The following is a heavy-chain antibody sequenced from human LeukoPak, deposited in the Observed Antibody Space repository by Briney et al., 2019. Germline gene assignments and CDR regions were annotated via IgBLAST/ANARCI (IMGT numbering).Heavy chain of an antibody. D-gene: IGHD4-17*01. V-gene: IGHV4-38-2*02. J-gene: IGHJ4*02. CDR3: ARGYGG. Sequence: PSETLSLTCTVSGYSISSGYYWGWIRQPPGKGLEWIGSIYHSGSTYYNPSLKSRVTISVDTSKNQFSLKLSSVTAADTAVYYCARGYGGWGQGTLVTVSS. CDR1: GYSISSGYY. CDR2: IYHSGST.